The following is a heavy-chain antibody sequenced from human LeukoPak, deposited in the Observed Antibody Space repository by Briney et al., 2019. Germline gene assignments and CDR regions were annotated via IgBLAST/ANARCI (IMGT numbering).Heavy chain of an antibody. J-gene: IGHJ4*02. CDR1: GFTFSSYS. Sequence: GGSLRLSCAASGFTFSSYSMNWVRQAPGKGLEWVSSISSSSSYIYYADSVKGRFTISRDNTKNSLYLQMNSLRAEDTAVYYCGSGRGSNLLDYWGQGTLVTVSS. D-gene: IGHD4-11*01. CDR2: ISSSSSYI. V-gene: IGHV3-21*01. CDR3: GSGRGSNLLDY.